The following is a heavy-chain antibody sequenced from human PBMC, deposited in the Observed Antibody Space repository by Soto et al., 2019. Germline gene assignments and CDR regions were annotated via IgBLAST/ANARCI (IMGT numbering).Heavy chain of an antibody. V-gene: IGHV4-39*01. Sequence: PSETLSLTCTVSGGSISSSSYYWGWIRQPPGKGQEWIGSIYYSGSTYYNPSLKSRVTISVDTSKNLFSLKLSSVTAADTAVYYCARRLYYDSSGFEGGGMDVWGQGTTVTVSS. CDR1: GGSISSSSYY. CDR2: IYYSGST. J-gene: IGHJ6*02. D-gene: IGHD3-22*01. CDR3: ARRLYYDSSGFEGGGMDV.